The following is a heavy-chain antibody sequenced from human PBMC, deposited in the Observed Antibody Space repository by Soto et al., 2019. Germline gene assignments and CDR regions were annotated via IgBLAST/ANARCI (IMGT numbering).Heavy chain of an antibody. CDR1: GFTFIGYN. V-gene: IGHV3-21*06. CDR3: ATSGDHDGFDV. D-gene: IGHD4-17*01. J-gene: IGHJ3*01. CDR2: ISTSSIEI. Sequence: EVQLVESGGGLVMPEESLRLSCAASGFTFIGYNMKWVRQAPGKGLEWVASISTSSIEIFYSDLVRGRFTIFRDNARNSLYLQMNSAKAEDTAVYYCATSGDHDGFDVWGQGTTVTVSS.